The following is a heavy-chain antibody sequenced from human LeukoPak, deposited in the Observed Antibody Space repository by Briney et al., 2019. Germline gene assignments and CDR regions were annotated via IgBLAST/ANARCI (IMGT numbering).Heavy chain of an antibody. Sequence: SETLSLTCTVSGGSISSYYWSWIRQPPGKGLEWIGYIYYSGSTNYNPSLKSRVTISVDTSKNQFSLKLSSVTAADTAVYYCARSVYSSGSLAFDIWGQGTMVTVSS. CDR3: ARSVYSSGSLAFDI. J-gene: IGHJ3*02. V-gene: IGHV4-59*01. CDR2: IYYSGST. CDR1: GGSISSYY. D-gene: IGHD6-19*01.